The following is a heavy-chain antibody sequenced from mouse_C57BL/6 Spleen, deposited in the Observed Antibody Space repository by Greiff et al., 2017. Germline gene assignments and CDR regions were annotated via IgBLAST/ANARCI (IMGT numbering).Heavy chain of an antibody. CDR1: GYTFTEYT. CDR2: IYPGSGST. V-gene: IGHV1-55*01. CDR3: ARWDYGSSSDFDY. D-gene: IGHD1-1*01. J-gene: IGHJ2*01. Sequence: VQLQQSGAELVKPGASVKLSCKASGYTFTEYTIHWVKQRSGQGLEWIGDIYPGSGSTNYNEKFKSKATLTVDTSSSTAYMQLSSLTSEDSAVYYCARWDYGSSSDFDYWGQGTTLTVSS.